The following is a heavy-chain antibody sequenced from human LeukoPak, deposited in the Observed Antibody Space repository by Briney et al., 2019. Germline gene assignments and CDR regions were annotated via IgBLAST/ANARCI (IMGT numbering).Heavy chain of an antibody. CDR3: AREDRAFYYGMDV. V-gene: IGHV1-18*01. J-gene: IGHJ6*02. CDR2: ISAYNGNT. CDR1: GYTFTIYG. Sequence: ASVNVSCTASGYTFTIYGISWVRQAPGQGLEWMGWISAYNGNTNYAQKLQGRVTMTTDTSTSTAYMELRSLRSDDTAVYYCAREDRAFYYGMDVWGQGTTVTVSS.